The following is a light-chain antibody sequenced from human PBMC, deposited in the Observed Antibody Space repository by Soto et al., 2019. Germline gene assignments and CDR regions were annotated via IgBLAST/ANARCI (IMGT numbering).Light chain of an antibody. CDR3: SSYTTSSTVI. CDR1: SSDVGSYNR. J-gene: IGLJ2*01. CDR2: EVS. Sequence: QCALTQPPSVSGSPGQSVTISWTGTSSDVGSYNRVSWYQQPPGTAPKLMIYEVSNRPSGVPDRFSGSKSGNTASLTISGLQAEDEADYYCSSYTTSSTVIFGGGTQLTVL. V-gene: IGLV2-18*02.